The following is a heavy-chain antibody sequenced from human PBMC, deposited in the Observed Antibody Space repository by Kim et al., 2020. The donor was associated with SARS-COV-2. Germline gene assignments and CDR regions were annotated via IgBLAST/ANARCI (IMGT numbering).Heavy chain of an antibody. CDR2: IHHNGNS. CDR1: GAAIDDYY. D-gene: IGHD3-22*01. V-gene: IGHV4-59*01. CDR3: ARKRAVSSGFIDS. J-gene: IGHJ4*02. Sequence: SETLSLTCAVSGAAIDDYYWSWIRQATGKGLEWIGYIHHNGNSNSNPSLESRVTISLDTSRNQFSLKLTYVTAADSAVYFCARKRAVSSGFIDSWGQG.